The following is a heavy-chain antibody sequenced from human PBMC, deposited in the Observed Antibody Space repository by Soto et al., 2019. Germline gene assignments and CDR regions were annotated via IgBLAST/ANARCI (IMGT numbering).Heavy chain of an antibody. CDR2: IYHGGTT. CDR3: ARVHVMVVAGSTFDY. Sequence: SETLSLTCTVSGYSLSSGYSWALIPQPPGKGPEWIASIYHGGTTFYNPSLKSRITISVDTSNNQFSLKLTSVTAADTAVYYCARVHVMVVAGSTFDYWGHGTLVTVSS. V-gene: IGHV4-38-2*02. D-gene: IGHD6-19*01. CDR1: GYSLSSGYS. J-gene: IGHJ4*01.